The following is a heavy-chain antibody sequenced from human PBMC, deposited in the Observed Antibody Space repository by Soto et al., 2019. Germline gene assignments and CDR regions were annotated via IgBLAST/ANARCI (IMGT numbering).Heavy chain of an antibody. CDR3: AREPYCSSTSCYADFDP. J-gene: IGHJ5*02. CDR2: ISAYNGNT. V-gene: IGHV1-18*01. D-gene: IGHD2-2*01. Sequence: ASVKVSCKASGYTFTSYGISWVRQAPGQGLEWMGWISAYNGNTNYAQKLQGRVTMTTDTSTSTAYMELRSLRSDDTAVYYCAREPYCSSTSCYADFDPWGQGTLVTVSS. CDR1: GYTFTSYG.